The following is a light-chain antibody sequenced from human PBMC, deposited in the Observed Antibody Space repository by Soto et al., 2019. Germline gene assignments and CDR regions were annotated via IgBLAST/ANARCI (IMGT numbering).Light chain of an antibody. V-gene: IGLV2-23*02. CDR2: EVS. CDR1: SSDVGSYNL. J-gene: IGLJ1*01. Sequence: QSVLTQPASVSGSPGQSITISCTGTSSDVGSYNLVSWYQQHPGKAPKLMIYEVSKRPSGVSNRFSGSKSGNTASLTIFVLQAEDEADYYCCSYAGSSSYVFGTGTKVTV. CDR3: CSYAGSSSYV.